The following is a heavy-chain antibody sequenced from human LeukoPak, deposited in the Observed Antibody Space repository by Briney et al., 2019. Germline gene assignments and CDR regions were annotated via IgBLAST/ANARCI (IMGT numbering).Heavy chain of an antibody. D-gene: IGHD6-13*01. CDR3: ARGPGIAAAGNSYYYYGMDV. CDR1: GGTFSSYA. Sequence: PVKVSCKASGGTFSSYAISWVRRAPGQGLEWMGGIIPIFGTANYAQKFQGRVTITADESTSTAYMELSSLRSEDTAVYYCARGPGIAAAGNSYYYYGMDVWGQGTTVTVSS. V-gene: IGHV1-69*13. J-gene: IGHJ6*02. CDR2: IIPIFGTA.